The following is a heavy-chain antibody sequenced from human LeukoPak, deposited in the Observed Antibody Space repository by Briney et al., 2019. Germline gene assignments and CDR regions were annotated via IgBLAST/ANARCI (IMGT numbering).Heavy chain of an antibody. V-gene: IGHV4-4*07. CDR3: ARVTDPRYNYFDH. D-gene: IGHD2-21*02. J-gene: IGHJ5*02. CDR1: GVSISSYY. Sequence: PSETLSLTCTVSGVSISSYYWSWIRQPAGKGLEWIGRIYASGSINYNPSLKSRVTMSVDTSKNQLSLKLTSVTAADTAVYYCARVTDPRYNYFDHWGQGTLVTVSS. CDR2: IYASGSI.